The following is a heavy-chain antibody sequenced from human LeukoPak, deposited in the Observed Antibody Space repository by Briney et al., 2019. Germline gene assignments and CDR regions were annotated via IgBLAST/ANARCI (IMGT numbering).Heavy chain of an antibody. D-gene: IGHD3-22*01. CDR1: GGSISSYY. Sequence: SETLSLTCTVSGGSISSYYWSWIRQPAGKGLEWIGRIYTSGSTNYNPSLKSRVTMSVDTSKNQFSLKLSSVTAADTAVYYCARTNDLYYYDSSGSGPLDAFDIWGQGTMVTVSS. CDR2: IYTSGST. J-gene: IGHJ3*02. CDR3: ARTNDLYYYDSSGSGPLDAFDI. V-gene: IGHV4-4*07.